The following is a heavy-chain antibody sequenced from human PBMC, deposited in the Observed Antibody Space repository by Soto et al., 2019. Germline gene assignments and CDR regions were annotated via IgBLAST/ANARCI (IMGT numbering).Heavy chain of an antibody. CDR1: GYSLSNSW. J-gene: IGHJ4*02. Sequence: GESLKISCKGSGYSLSNSWIAWVRQMLGKGLEWMGIIYPGDSGARYSPSFQGQVSISADKAINTAYLQWSGLKAADTAMYYCARHDAYSRYDFWGRGTMVTVSS. CDR3: ARHDAYSRYDF. D-gene: IGHD6-13*01. V-gene: IGHV5-51*01. CDR2: IYPGDSGA.